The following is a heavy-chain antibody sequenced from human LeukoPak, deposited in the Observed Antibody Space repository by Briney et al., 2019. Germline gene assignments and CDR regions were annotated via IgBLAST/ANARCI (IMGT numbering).Heavy chain of an antibody. V-gene: IGHV1-2*02. D-gene: IGHD3-10*01. J-gene: IGHJ5*02. CDR1: GYTFTGYY. Sequence: APVKVSCKASGYTFTGYYMHWVRQAPGQGLEWMGWINPNSGGTNYAQRFQGRVTMTRDTSISTAYMELSRLRSDDTAVYYCARGGTLYGSGSFGPWGQGTLVTVSS. CDR2: INPNSGGT. CDR3: ARGGTLYGSGSFGP.